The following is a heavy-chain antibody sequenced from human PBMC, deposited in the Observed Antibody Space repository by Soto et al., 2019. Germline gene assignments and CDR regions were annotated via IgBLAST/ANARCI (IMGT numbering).Heavy chain of an antibody. CDR2: ISAYNGNI. D-gene: IGHD2-2*01. Sequence: ASVKVSCKASAYTFTNYGISWVRQAPGQGLEWMGWISAYNGNINYAQKFRGRVTMTTDTSTSSAYLELRSLRSDDTAVYYCAREDGYCSSNSCPTAWFDPWGQGTLVTVSS. CDR1: AYTFTNYG. V-gene: IGHV1-18*01. J-gene: IGHJ5*02. CDR3: AREDGYCSSNSCPTAWFDP.